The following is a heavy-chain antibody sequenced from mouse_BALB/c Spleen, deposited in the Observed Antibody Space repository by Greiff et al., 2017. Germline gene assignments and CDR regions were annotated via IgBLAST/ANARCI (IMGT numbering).Heavy chain of an antibody. Sequence: VQLKQSGPELVKPGASVKISCKASGYTFTDYNMHWVKQSHGKSLEWIGYIYPYNGGTGYNQKFKSKATLTVDNSSSTAYMELRSLTSEDSAVYYCARGSNYWYFDVWGAGTTVTVSS. CDR3: ARGSNYWYFDV. D-gene: IGHD2-5*01. CDR1: GYTFTDYN. J-gene: IGHJ1*01. CDR2: IYPYNGGT. V-gene: IGHV1S29*02.